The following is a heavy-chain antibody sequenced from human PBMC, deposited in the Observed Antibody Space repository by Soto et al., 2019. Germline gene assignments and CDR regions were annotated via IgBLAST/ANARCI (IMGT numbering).Heavy chain of an antibody. CDR2: INAANGDT. Sequence: GASVKVSCKASGYTYTSYGIHWVRQDPGQRLEWMGWINAANGDTKYSPKFQGRVTITRDTSASTAYMALSSLRSEDTAVYYCVRRHVSATGIDWFDPWGQGTLVTVSS. J-gene: IGHJ5*02. CDR3: VRRHVSATGIDWFDP. CDR1: GYTYTSYG. D-gene: IGHD6-13*01. V-gene: IGHV1-3*01.